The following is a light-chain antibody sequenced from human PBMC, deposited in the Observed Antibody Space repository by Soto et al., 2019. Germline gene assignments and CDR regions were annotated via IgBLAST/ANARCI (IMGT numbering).Light chain of an antibody. CDR3: KQYTHWPHS. J-gene: IGKJ2*01. CDR2: KIS. V-gene: IGKV2-30*02. CDR1: PSLVHTTGNTF. Sequence: EVVLTQSPVSLPVSLGRPASISCRSSPSLVHTTGNTFLSWFVQRPGQPPRRLLYKISIRASGGPDRFSGSGSGCDFTLQIARVEAEDVGIDDCKQYTHWPHSFGKGTKLEIK.